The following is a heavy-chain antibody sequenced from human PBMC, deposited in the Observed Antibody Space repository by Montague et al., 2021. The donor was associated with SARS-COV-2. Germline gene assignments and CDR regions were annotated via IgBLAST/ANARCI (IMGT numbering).Heavy chain of an antibody. V-gene: IGHV4-4*09. D-gene: IGHD3-22*01. CDR1: SGSINDHY. CDR2: ISSNGKT. Sequence: SETLSRKGKGESGSINDHYRSWIRQSPGKGLEWIGYISSNGKTNYNPSLKSRVTLSADASRNEFSLKLDSVTAADTAVYFCARRGYYDSAGYHWHLDLWGRGMLVTVSS. J-gene: IGHJ2*01. CDR3: ARRGYYDSAGYHWHLDL.